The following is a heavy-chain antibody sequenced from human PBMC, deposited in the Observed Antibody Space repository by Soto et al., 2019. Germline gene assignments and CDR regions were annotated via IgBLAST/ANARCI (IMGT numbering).Heavy chain of an antibody. V-gene: IGHV4-34*01. CDR2: INHSGST. D-gene: IGHD2-15*01. Sequence: QVQLQQWGAGLLKPSETLSLTCAVYGGSFSGYYWSWIRQPPGKGLEWIGEINHSGSTNYNPSLKSRVTRSVYTSKNQFSLKLSSVTAADTAVYYCARGKRGGSAGYFYYYYYMDVWGKGTTVTVSS. CDR1: GGSFSGYY. J-gene: IGHJ6*03. CDR3: ARGKRGGSAGYFYYYYYMDV.